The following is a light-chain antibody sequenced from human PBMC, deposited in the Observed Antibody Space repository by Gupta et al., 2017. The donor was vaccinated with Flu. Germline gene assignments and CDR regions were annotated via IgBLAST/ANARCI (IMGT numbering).Light chain of an antibody. V-gene: IGKV4-1*01. Sequence: DIVMTQSPDSLAVSLGERATINCKSSQSVLYSSHNKNYLAWYQQKPGQPPQLLIYWASTREAGVSDRICGRGVGKNLDFPNSSRQGEDGAGYYCQQNESNPHNTFGRGTKVEIK. CDR3: QQNESNPHNT. CDR1: QSVLYSSHNKNY. CDR2: WAS. J-gene: IGKJ4*01.